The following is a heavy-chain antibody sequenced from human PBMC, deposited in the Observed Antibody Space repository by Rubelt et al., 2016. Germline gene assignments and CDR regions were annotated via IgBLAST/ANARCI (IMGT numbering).Heavy chain of an antibody. V-gene: IGHV3-13*01. CDR3: ARDSGWIQHQNSWFDP. CDR2: IGTAGDT. J-gene: IGHJ5*02. D-gene: IGHD5-18*01. Sequence: EVQLVESGGGLVQPGRSLRLSCAASGFTFDDYAMHWVRQAPGKGLEWVSAIGTAGDTYYPGSVKGRFTISRENAKNSLYLQMNSLRAEDTAVYYCARDSGWIQHQNSWFDPWGQGTLVTVSS. CDR1: GFTFDDYA.